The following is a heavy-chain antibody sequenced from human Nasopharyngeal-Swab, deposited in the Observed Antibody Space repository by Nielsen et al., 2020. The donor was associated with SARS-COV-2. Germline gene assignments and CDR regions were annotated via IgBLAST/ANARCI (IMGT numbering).Heavy chain of an antibody. CDR3: ARGGVGYGDWNV. D-gene: IGHD4-17*01. V-gene: IGHV3-74*01. Sequence: RQPPGKGLVWVSRINSDESSTSCADSVKGRFTISRDNAKNTLYLQMNSLRAEDTAVYYCARGGVGYGDWNVWGQGTTVTVSS. CDR2: INSDESST. J-gene: IGHJ6*02.